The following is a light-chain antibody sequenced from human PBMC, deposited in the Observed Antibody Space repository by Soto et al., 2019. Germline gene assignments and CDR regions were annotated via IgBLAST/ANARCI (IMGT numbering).Light chain of an antibody. CDR2: DAS. J-gene: IGKJ3*01. Sequence: EIVVTQSPATLSLSPGERATLSCRASQSVSSYLAWYQQKPGQAPRLLIYDASNSATGIPARFSGSGSGTDFTLTISSLEPDDVEGYYCQLHGIWTSFGSETSLDI. CDR1: QSVSSY. V-gene: IGKV3-11*01. CDR3: QLHGIWTS.